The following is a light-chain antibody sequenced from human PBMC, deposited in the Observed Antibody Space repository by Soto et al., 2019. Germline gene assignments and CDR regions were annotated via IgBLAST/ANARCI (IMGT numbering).Light chain of an antibody. CDR3: SSYAGSNIL. Sequence: QSALTQPPSESGSPGQSVTISCTGTSSDVGGYNYVSWYQHHPGKAPKLMIYEVSKRPSGVPDRFSGSKSGNTASLTVSGLQAEDEADYYCSSYAGSNILFGGGTKVTVL. CDR2: EVS. CDR1: SSDVGGYNY. J-gene: IGLJ2*01. V-gene: IGLV2-8*01.